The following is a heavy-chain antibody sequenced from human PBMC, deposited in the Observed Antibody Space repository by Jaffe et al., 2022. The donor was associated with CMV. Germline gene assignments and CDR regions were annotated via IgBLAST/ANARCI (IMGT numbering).Heavy chain of an antibody. CDR1: GFTFRSFW. J-gene: IGHJ6*03. CDR2: IKQDGSEK. Sequence: EVQLVESGGGLVQPGGSLRLSCAASGFTFRSFWMSWVRQAPGKGLEWVANIKQDGSEKYYVDSVKGRFTISRDSAKNSVYLQMNSLRAGDTAVYYCARVFNYDFWSGRSRNYYYMDVWGKGTTVTVSS. CDR3: ARVFNYDFWSGRSRNYYYMDV. V-gene: IGHV3-7*03. D-gene: IGHD3-3*01.